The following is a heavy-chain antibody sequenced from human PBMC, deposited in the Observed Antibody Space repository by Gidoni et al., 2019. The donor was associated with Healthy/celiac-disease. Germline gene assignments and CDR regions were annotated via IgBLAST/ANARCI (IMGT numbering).Heavy chain of an antibody. CDR3: ARGQRYDYVWGSYRYRHYFDY. J-gene: IGHJ4*02. V-gene: IGHV4-34*01. CDR1: DASFSGYY. D-gene: IGHD3-16*02. CDR2: INHSGST. Sequence: QVQLQQWGAGLLKPSETLSLTCAVYDASFSGYYRSWIRQPPGQGLEWIGEINHSGSTNYTPSLKRRFTISVDTSKNQFSLKLSSVTAADTAVYYCARGQRYDYVWGSYRYRHYFDYWGQGTLVTVSS.